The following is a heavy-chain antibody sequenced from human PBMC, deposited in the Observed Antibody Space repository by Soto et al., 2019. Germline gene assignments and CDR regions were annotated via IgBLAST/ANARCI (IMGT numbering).Heavy chain of an antibody. CDR3: ARDKGQLVPADGY. D-gene: IGHD6-6*01. CDR2: ITSSGSSI. CDR1: GFTFSDYY. Sequence: GGSLRLSCAASGFTFSDYYMSWIRQAPGKGLEWVSYITSSGSSIYYADSVKGRFTISRDNAKNSLYLQMNSLRAEDTAVYYCARDKGQLVPADGYWGQGXLVTVSS. J-gene: IGHJ4*02. V-gene: IGHV3-11*01.